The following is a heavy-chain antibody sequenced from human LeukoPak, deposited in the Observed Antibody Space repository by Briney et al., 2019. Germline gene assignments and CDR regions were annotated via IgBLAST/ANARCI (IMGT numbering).Heavy chain of an antibody. CDR2: IYSGGST. D-gene: IGHD5-24*01. V-gene: IGHV3-53*04. Sequence: GGSLRLSCAASGFTVSSNYMSWVRQAPGKELEWVSVIYSGGSTYYADSVKGRFTISRHNSKNTLYLQMNSLRAEDTAVYYCARGREAMATNPFDYWGQGTLVTVSS. CDR1: GFTVSSNY. CDR3: ARGREAMATNPFDY. J-gene: IGHJ4*02.